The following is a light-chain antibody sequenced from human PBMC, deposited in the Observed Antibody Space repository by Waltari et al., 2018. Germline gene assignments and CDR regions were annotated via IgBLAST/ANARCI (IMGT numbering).Light chain of an antibody. J-gene: IGLJ2*01. CDR1: SSDVGDYNY. CDR2: DVR. V-gene: IGLV2-14*03. Sequence: QSALTQPASVSGSPGQSITISCTGTSSDVGDYNYVSWYQCHPGKVPKLIIFDVRNRPSGVSNRFSVSKAGDTASLTISGLQAEDEADYYCGSYTSSSTYVVFGGGTKLTVL. CDR3: GSYTSSSTYVV.